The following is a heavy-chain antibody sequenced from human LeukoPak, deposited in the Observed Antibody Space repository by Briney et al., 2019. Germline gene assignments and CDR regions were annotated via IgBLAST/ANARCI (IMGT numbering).Heavy chain of an antibody. CDR3: ARVNGRDPRSGHNY. D-gene: IGHD2-15*01. CDR2: MNSNSGKT. V-gene: IGHV1-8*01. Sequence: GASVKVSCKASGYTFTSYDINWVRQATGQGLEWMGWMNSNSGKTGYAQKFQGRVTMTRNTSITTAYMELSSLRSEDTAVYYCARVNGRDPRSGHNYWGQGTLVTVSS. J-gene: IGHJ4*02. CDR1: GYTFTSYD.